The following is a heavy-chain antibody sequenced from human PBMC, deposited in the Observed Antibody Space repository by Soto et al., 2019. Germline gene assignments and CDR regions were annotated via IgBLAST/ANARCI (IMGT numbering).Heavy chain of an antibody. CDR3: ARGREYSYGTDPQYYYYGMDV. Sequence: WASVKVSCKASGGTFSSYAISWVRQAPGQGLEWMGGIIPIFGTANYAQKFQGRVTITADKSTSTAYMELSSLRSEDTAVYYCARGREYSYGTDPQYYYYGMDVWGQGTTVTVSS. V-gene: IGHV1-69*06. D-gene: IGHD5-18*01. CDR1: GGTFSSYA. J-gene: IGHJ6*02. CDR2: IIPIFGTA.